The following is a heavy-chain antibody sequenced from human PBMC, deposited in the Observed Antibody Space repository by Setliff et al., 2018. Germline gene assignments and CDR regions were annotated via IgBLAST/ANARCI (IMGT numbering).Heavy chain of an antibody. D-gene: IGHD3-3*01. J-gene: IGHJ5*02. CDR2: IDHSGGP. CDR1: GGSLSSFY. CDR3: VRGFTIFGVVKLERWFDP. V-gene: IGHV4-59*01. Sequence: SETLSLTCTVSGGSLSSFYWSWIRQSPGRGLDWIGYIDHSGGPSYNPSIESRVPISADRSNQQVFLKLTSVTAADTAVYYCVRGFTIFGVVKLERWFDPWGQGTLVTVSS.